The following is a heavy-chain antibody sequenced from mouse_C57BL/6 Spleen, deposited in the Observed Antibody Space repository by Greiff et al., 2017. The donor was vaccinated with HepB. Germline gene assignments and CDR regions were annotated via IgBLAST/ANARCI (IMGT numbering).Heavy chain of an antibody. CDR1: GYTFTSYW. J-gene: IGHJ4*01. CDR3: ARPPITTVVASRAMDY. Sequence: VQLQQSGAELVRPGTSVKLSCKASGYTFTSYWMHWVKQRPGQGLEWIGVIDPSDSYTNYNQKFKGKATLTVDTSSSTAYMQLSSLTSEDSAVYYCARPPITTVVASRAMDYWGQGTSVTVSS. D-gene: IGHD1-1*01. V-gene: IGHV1-59*01. CDR2: IDPSDSYT.